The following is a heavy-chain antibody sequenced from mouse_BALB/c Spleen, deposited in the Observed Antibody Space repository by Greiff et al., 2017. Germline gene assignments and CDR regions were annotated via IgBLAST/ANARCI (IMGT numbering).Heavy chain of an antibody. D-gene: IGHD1-2*01. J-gene: IGHJ1*01. V-gene: IGHV5-6-4*01. CDR1: GFTFSSYT. Sequence: EVKVVESGGGLVKPGGSLKLSCAASGFTFSSYTMSWVRQTPEKRLEWVATISSGGSYTYYPDSVKGRFPISRDNAKNTLYLQMSSLKSEDTAMYYCTREREFYYGYVYCDVWGAGTTVTVSS. CDR3: TREREFYYGYVYCDV. CDR2: ISSGGSYT.